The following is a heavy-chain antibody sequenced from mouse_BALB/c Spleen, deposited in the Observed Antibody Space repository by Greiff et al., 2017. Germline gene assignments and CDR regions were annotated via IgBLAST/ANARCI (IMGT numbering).Heavy chain of an antibody. CDR1: GFNIKDYY. CDR2: IDPENGDT. D-gene: IGHD2-2*01. V-gene: IGHV14-4*02. J-gene: IGHJ4*01. CDR3: NANGNDGYAMDY. Sequence: VQLKQSGAELVRSGASVKLSCTASGFNIKDYYMHWVKQRPEQGLEWIGWIDPENGDTEYAPKFQGKATMTADTSSNTAYLQLSSLTSEDTAVYYCNANGNDGYAMDYWGQGTSVTVSS.